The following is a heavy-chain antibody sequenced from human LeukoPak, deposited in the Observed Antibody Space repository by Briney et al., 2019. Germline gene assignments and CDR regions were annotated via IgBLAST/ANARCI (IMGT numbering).Heavy chain of an antibody. CDR1: SGSISSSNYY. V-gene: IGHV4-61*02. J-gene: IGHJ4*02. CDR3: ARVVGYCSSTSCYYFDY. D-gene: IGHD2-2*01. Sequence: SQTLSLTCTVSSGSISSSNYYWSWIRQPAGGGLEWIGRISTIGITNYNPSLISRVTISIDTSKNQFSLKLSSVTAADTAVYYCARVVGYCSSTSCYYFDYWGQGTLVTVSS. CDR2: ISTIGIT.